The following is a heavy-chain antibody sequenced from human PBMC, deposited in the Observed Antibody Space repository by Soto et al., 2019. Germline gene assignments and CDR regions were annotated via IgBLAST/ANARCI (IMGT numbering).Heavy chain of an antibody. CDR2: IKSKTDGGTT. J-gene: IGHJ4*02. V-gene: IGHV3-15*07. D-gene: IGHD6-19*01. Sequence: GGSLILSWAASGFTFSNAVMNWVRQAPGKGLEWVGRIKSKTDGGTTDYAAPVKGRFTISRDDSKNTLYLQMNSLKTEDTAVYYCTTDDLSSGWFQAYWGQGTLVTVSS. CDR3: TTDDLSSGWFQAY. CDR1: GFTFSNAV.